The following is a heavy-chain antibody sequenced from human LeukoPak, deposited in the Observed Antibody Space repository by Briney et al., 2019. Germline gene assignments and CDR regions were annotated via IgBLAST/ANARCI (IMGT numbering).Heavy chain of an antibody. CDR3: ARGGGQWLVRGDY. J-gene: IGHJ4*02. D-gene: IGHD6-19*01. V-gene: IGHV3-48*03. Sequence: GGSLRLSCAASGFTFSSYEMNWVRQAPGKGLEWVSYISSSGSTIYYADSVKGRFTISRDNAKNSLYLQMNSLRAEDTAVYYCARGGGQWLVRGDYWGQGTLVTVSS. CDR2: ISSSGSTI. CDR1: GFTFSSYE.